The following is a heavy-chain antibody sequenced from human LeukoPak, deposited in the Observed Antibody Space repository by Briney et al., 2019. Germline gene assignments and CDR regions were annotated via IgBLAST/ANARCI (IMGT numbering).Heavy chain of an antibody. CDR1: GDTFTSYD. V-gene: IGHV1-8*01. CDR2: MNPNSGNT. D-gene: IGHD3-10*01. CDR3: ARALGVGYGSGTYLYYFDQ. Sequence: ASVKVSCKASGDTFTSYDINWVRQATGQGLEWMGWMNPNSGNTGYAQRFQGRVTMTRNTSISTAYMELSSLRSEDTAVYYCARALGVGYGSGTYLYYFDQWGQGTLDTVSS. J-gene: IGHJ4*02.